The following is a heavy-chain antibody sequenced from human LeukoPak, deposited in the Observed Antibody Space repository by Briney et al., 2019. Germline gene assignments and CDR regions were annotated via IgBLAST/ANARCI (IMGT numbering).Heavy chain of an antibody. Sequence: SETLSLTCAVYGGSFSGYYWGWIRQPPGKGLEWIGSIYYSGSTYYNPSLKSRVTISVDTSKNQFSLKLSSVTAADTAVYYCARXDYDSSGYYFELQYYFDYWGQGTLVTVSS. J-gene: IGHJ4*02. CDR1: GGSFSGYY. CDR3: ARXDYDSSGYYFELQYYFDY. V-gene: IGHV4-39*01. D-gene: IGHD3-22*01. CDR2: IYYSGST.